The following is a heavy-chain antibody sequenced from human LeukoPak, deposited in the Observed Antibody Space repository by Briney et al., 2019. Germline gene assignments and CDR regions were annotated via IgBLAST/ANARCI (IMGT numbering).Heavy chain of an antibody. Sequence: GGPLRLSCAASGFTFGDYAMHWVRQAPGKGLEWVSGISWNSGGIGYADSVKGRFTISRDNAKNSLYLQMNSLRAEDMALYYCAKDTGHYGSGSSHFESWGQGTLVTVSS. V-gene: IGHV3-9*03. CDR2: ISWNSGGI. CDR3: AKDTGHYGSGSSHFES. CDR1: GFTFGDYA. D-gene: IGHD3-10*01. J-gene: IGHJ4*02.